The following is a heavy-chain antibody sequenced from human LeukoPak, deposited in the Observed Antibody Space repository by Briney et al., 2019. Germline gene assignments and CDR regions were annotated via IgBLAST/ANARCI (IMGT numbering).Heavy chain of an antibody. CDR2: IYYSGST. V-gene: IGHV4-61*08. CDR3: ARVNSALDY. J-gene: IGHJ4*02. Sequence: SETLSLTCSVSGGSVSSGDYYWNWIRQPPGKGLEGVGYIYYSGSTNYNPSLKSLLSISVDRSKNQFSLKLKSVTAADTAVYYCARVNSALDYWGQGTLVTVSS. D-gene: IGHD2-21*01. CDR1: GGSVSSGDYY.